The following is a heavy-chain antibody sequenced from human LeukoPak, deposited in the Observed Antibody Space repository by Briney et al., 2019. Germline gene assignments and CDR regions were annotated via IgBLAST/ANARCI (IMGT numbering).Heavy chain of an antibody. CDR2: IWYDGSNK. V-gene: IGHV3-33*01. CDR1: GFTFSSYG. D-gene: IGHD6-19*01. CDR3: ARDLIERPVARGNYYYYYGMDV. J-gene: IGHJ6*02. Sequence: PGRSLRLSCAASGFTFSSYGMHWVRQAPGKGLEWVAVIWYDGSNKYYADSVKGRFTISRDNSKNTLYLQMNSLRAEDTAVYYCARDLIERPVARGNYYYYYGMDVWGQGTTVTVSS.